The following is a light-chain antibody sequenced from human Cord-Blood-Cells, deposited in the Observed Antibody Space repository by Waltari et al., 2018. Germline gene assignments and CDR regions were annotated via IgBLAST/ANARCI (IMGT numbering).Light chain of an antibody. CDR1: KLGDKY. Sequence: SYELTQPPSVSVSPGQTASITCSGDKLGDKYACWYQQKPGQSPVLVNYQASKRPSGVPERFSGSNSGNTATLTISGTQAMDEADYYCQAWDSSTVVFGGGTKLTVL. J-gene: IGLJ2*01. CDR2: QAS. V-gene: IGLV3-1*01. CDR3: QAWDSSTVV.